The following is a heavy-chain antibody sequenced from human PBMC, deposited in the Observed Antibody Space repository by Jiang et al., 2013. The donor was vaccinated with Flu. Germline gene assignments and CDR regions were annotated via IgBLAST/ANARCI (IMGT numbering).Heavy chain of an antibody. CDR1: GGSFSGYY. J-gene: IGHJ5*02. CDR2: INHSGST. CDR3: ARGLRGAPRGVVIIRSYDRGSPNWFDP. D-gene: IGHD3-3*01. V-gene: IGHV4-34*01. Sequence: LLKPSETLSLTCAVYGGSFSGYYWSWIRQPPGKGLEWIGEINHSGSTNYNPSLKSRVTISVDTSKNQFSLKLNSVTAADTAVYYCARGLRGAPRGVVIIRSYDRGSPNWFDPWGQGTLVTVSS.